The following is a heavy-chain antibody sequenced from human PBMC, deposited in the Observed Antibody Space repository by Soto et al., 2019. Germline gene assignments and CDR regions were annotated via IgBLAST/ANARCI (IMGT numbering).Heavy chain of an antibody. D-gene: IGHD3-16*01. CDR2: IYYSGST. V-gene: IGHV4-39*01. Sequence: QLQLQESGPGLVKPSETLSLTCTVSGGSMSSSSYYWGWIRQPPGKGLEWIGSIYYSGSTYYNPSLKSRVTISVDTSKNQFSLKLSSVTAADTAVYYCARGGLVGDDAFDIWGQGTMVTVSS. CDR1: GGSMSSSSYY. J-gene: IGHJ3*02. CDR3: ARGGLVGDDAFDI.